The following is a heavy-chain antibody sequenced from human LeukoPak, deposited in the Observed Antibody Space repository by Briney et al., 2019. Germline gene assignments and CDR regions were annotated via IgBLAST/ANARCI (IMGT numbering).Heavy chain of an antibody. J-gene: IGHJ4*02. Sequence: PSETLSLTCTVSGGSISSSSYYWGWIRQPPGKGLEWIGSIYYSGSTYYNPSLKSRVTISVDTSNNQFSLKLSSVTAADTAVYYCARQYFEYGGDFFDYWGQGTLVTVSS. V-gene: IGHV4-39*01. CDR3: ARQYFEYGGDFFDY. CDR1: GGSISSSSYY. D-gene: IGHD3-9*01. CDR2: IYYSGST.